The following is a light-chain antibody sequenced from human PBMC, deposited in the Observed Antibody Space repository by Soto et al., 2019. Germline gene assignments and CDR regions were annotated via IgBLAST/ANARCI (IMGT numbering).Light chain of an antibody. CDR2: INN. Sequence: QSVLTQPPSASGTPGQRVTISCSGSSSNIGSNTVNWSQRLPGPPPKFLFYINNRRPSGVPDCFFGSRFGISPSLPFIGFQSEDEADYYWAAWDDTLNGHYGFGIGTKVPVL. V-gene: IGLV1-44*01. J-gene: IGLJ1*01. CDR1: SSNIGSNT. CDR3: AAWDDTLNGHYG.